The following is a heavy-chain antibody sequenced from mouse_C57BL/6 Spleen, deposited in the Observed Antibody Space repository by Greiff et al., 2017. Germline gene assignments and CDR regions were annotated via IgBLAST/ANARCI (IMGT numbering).Heavy chain of an antibody. CDR2: IHPNSGST. D-gene: IGHD2-2*01. CDR1: GYTFTSYW. Sequence: QVQLQQPGAELVKPGASVKLSCKASGYTFTSYWMHWVKQRPGQGLEWIGMIHPNSGSTNYNEKFKSKATLTVDKSSSTAYMQLNSLTSEDSAVYDCAREGWLPLDYWGKGTTLTGSS. CDR3: AREGWLPLDY. J-gene: IGHJ2*01. V-gene: IGHV1-64*01.